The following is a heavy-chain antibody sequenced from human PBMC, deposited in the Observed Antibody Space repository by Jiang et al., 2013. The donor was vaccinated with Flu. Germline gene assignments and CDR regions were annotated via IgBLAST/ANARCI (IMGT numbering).Heavy chain of an antibody. CDR2: ISDDGTSK. J-gene: IGHJ4*02. V-gene: IGHV3-30*03. Sequence: VQLVESGGGVVQPGRSLRLSCAASGFTFRNFDMHWVRQAPGKGLEWVAGISDDGTSKVYPDSVKGRVTISRDNSKNTVYLQMDSLSIDDTAVYYCTTKLIYWGQGTLVTVSS. CDR1: GFTFRNFD. CDR3: TTKLIY.